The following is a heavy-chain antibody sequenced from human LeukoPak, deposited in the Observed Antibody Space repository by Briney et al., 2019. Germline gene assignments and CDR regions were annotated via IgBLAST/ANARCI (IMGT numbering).Heavy chain of an antibody. V-gene: IGHV4-59*01. D-gene: IGHD3-22*01. CDR2: IYYSGST. CDR3: ARDQDSSGYYLDY. CDR1: GGSISSYY. Sequence: SVTLSLTCTVSGGSISSYYWRWNGQRPGKGWVGIGFIYYSGSTNYNPSLKSRVTISVDTSKNQFSLKLSSVTAADAAVYYCARDQDSSGYYLDYWGQGTLVTVSS. J-gene: IGHJ4*02.